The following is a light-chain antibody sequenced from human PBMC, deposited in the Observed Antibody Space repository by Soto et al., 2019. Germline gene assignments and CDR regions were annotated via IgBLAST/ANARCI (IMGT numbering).Light chain of an antibody. CDR3: QQYNGT. CDR1: QSISSW. Sequence: DIQMTQSPSTLSASVGDRVTITCRASQSISSWLAWYQQKPGKAPNLLIYKASNLESVVPSRFSGSGSGTEFTLTISSLQPDDFATYYCQQYNGTFGQGTKVEIK. CDR2: KAS. V-gene: IGKV1-5*03. J-gene: IGKJ1*01.